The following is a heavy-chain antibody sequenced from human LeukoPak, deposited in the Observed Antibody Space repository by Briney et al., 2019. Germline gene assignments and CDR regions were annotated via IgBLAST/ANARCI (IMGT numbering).Heavy chain of an antibody. V-gene: IGHV4-34*01. J-gene: IGHJ4*02. CDR1: GGSFSGYY. D-gene: IGHD2-8*02. CDR2: INHSGST. Sequence: PSETLSLTCAVYGGSFSGYYWSWIRQPPGKGLEWIGEINHSGSTNYNPSLKSRVTISVDTSKNQFSLKLSSVTAADTAVYYCARAATRGYCTGGVCYRSPGCYDYWGQGTLVTVSS. CDR3: ARAATRGYCTGGVCYRSPGCYDY.